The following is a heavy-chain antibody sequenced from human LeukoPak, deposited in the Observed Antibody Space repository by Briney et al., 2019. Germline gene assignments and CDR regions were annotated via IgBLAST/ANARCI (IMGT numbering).Heavy chain of an antibody. Sequence: GGSLRLSCAASGFTFSSYSMNWVRQAPGKGLEWVSYISGSSSTIHYADSVKGRFTISRDNAKNSLHLQMNSLRDEDTAVYYCARDGGSYFDYWGQGTLVTVSS. CDR2: ISGSSSTI. V-gene: IGHV3-48*02. J-gene: IGHJ4*02. CDR1: GFTFSSYS. CDR3: ARDGGSYFDY. D-gene: IGHD3-10*01.